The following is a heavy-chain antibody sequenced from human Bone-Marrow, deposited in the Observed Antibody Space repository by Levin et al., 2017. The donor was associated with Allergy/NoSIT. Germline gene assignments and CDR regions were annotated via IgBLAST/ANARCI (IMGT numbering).Heavy chain of an antibody. V-gene: IGHV3-53*01. J-gene: IGHJ4*02. CDR3: ARVSAVAGWGVDY. Sequence: PGGSLRLSCTVSGFTVSNNYMIWARQAPGKGLEWVSVIYDGGSTYYADSVKGRFTISRDNSKNMLFLQMNSLRAEDTAVYYCARVSAVAGWGVDYWGQGTLVTVSS. CDR1: GFTVSNNY. CDR2: IYDGGST. D-gene: IGHD6-19*01.